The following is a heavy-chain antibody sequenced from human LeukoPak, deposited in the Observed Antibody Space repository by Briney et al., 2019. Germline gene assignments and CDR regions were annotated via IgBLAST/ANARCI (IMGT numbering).Heavy chain of an antibody. Sequence: PSETLSLTCTVSGGSISSGDYYWSWIRQPPGKGLEWIGYIYHSGSTYYNPSLKSRVTISVDRSKNQFSLKLSSVTAADTAVYYCASGAVGGPTYYDFWSGYHYFDYWGQGTLVTVSS. J-gene: IGHJ4*02. CDR2: IYHSGST. D-gene: IGHD3-3*01. CDR3: ASGAVGGPTYYDFWSGYHYFDY. CDR1: GGSISSGDYY. V-gene: IGHV4-30-4*01.